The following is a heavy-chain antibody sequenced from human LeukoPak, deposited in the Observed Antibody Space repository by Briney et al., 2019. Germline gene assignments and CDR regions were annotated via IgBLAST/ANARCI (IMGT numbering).Heavy chain of an antibody. J-gene: IGHJ4*02. CDR1: GLTFSSYS. CDR3: ARGMRPYYDSSGYRDYFDY. CDR2: ISSSSSYI. D-gene: IGHD3-22*01. Sequence: PGGSLRLSCAASGLTFSSYSMNWVRQAPGKGLEWVSSISSSSSYIYYADSVKGRFTISRDNAKNSLYLQMNSLRAEDTAVYYCARGMRPYYDSSGYRDYFDYWGQGTLVTVSS. V-gene: IGHV3-21*01.